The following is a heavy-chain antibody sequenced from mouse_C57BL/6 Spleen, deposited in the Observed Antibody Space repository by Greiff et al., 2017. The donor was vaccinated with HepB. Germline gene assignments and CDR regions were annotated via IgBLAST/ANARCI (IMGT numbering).Heavy chain of an antibody. J-gene: IGHJ2*01. CDR3: TRGSSPFDY. Sequence: QVQLKESGAELVRPGASVTLSCKASGYTFTDYEMHWVKQTPVHGLEWIGAIDPETGGTAYNQKFKGKAILTADKSSSTAYMELRSLTSEDSAVYYCTRGSSPFDYWGQGTTLTVSS. CDR2: IDPETGGT. V-gene: IGHV1-15*01. CDR1: GYTFTDYE. D-gene: IGHD1-1*01.